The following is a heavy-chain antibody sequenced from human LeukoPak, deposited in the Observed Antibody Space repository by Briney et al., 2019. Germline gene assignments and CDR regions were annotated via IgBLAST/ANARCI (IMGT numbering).Heavy chain of an antibody. CDR3: ARDLARVVVVPSATDY. CDR2: ISTYNGNT. V-gene: IGHV1-18*01. Sequence: GASVKVSCKTSGYSFCYFGITWVRLAPGQGLEWMGWISTYNGNTEYAQRFQGRLTLTTDTSTSTVYMELRSLRSDDTAIYYCARDLARVVVVPSATDYWGQGTQVTVSS. D-gene: IGHD2-2*01. CDR1: GYSFCYFG. J-gene: IGHJ4*02.